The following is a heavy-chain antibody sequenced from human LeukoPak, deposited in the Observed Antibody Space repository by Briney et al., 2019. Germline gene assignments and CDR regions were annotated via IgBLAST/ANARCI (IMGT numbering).Heavy chain of an antibody. D-gene: IGHD3-16*02. CDR3: ARELMITFGGVVVNKYYFDY. CDR1: EFTFSDYY. V-gene: IGHV3-11*04. CDR2: ISSSGSTI. Sequence: GGSLRLSCAASEFTFSDYYMSWIRQAPGKGLEWVSYISSSGSTIYYADSVKGRFTISRDNAKDSLYLQMNSLRAEDTAVYYCARELMITFGGVVVNKYYFDYWGQGTLVTVSS. J-gene: IGHJ4*02.